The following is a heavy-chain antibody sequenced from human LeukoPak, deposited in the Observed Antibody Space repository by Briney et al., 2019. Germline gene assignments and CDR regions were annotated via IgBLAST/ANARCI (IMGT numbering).Heavy chain of an antibody. D-gene: IGHD2-2*01. Sequence: ASVKVSCKVSGYTLTELPMHWVRQAPGKGLEWMGGFGPEDGETIYAQKFQGRVTMTEDTSTDTAYMELNSLRSDDTAVYYCATDPGETVPAAKGPRGDYCYGMDVWGQGTTVTVSS. CDR2: FGPEDGET. CDR1: GYTLTELP. CDR3: ATDPGETVPAAKGPRGDYCYGMDV. J-gene: IGHJ6*02. V-gene: IGHV1-24*01.